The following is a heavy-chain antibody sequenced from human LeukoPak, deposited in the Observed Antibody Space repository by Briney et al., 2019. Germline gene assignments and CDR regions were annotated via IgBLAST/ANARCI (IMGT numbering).Heavy chain of an antibody. Sequence: PGRSLRLSCAASGFTFDDYAMHWVRQAPGKGLEWVSGISWNGGSIGYADFVKGRFTISRDNAKNSLYLQMNSLRAGDTALYYCAKDIAAPPYYYYGMDVWGQGTTVTVSS. CDR1: GFTFDDYA. D-gene: IGHD6-13*01. J-gene: IGHJ6*02. CDR3: AKDIAAPPYYYYGMDV. CDR2: ISWNGGSI. V-gene: IGHV3-9*01.